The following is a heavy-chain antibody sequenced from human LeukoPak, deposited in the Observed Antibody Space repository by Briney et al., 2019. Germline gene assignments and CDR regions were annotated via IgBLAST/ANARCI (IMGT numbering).Heavy chain of an antibody. CDR3: AREKAEYCSSTSCLIDH. V-gene: IGHV3-11*04. J-gene: IGHJ4*02. CDR1: GFTFSDYY. CDR2: ISSSGSTI. D-gene: IGHD2-2*01. Sequence: GGSLRLSCAASGFTFSDYYMSWLRQAPGKGLEWVSYISSSGSTIYYADSVRRRFTISRDNAKNSLYLQMKSLRAEDTAVYYCAREKAEYCSSTSCLIDHWGQGTLVTVSS.